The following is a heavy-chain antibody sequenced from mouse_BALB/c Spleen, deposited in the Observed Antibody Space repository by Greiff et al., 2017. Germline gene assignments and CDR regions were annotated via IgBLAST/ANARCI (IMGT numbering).Heavy chain of an antibody. D-gene: IGHD2-14*01. CDR2: IYPGDGDT. CDR3: AREGDRYYFDY. V-gene: IGHV1-87*01. CDR1: GYTFTSYW. J-gene: IGHJ2*01. Sequence: QVQLQQSGAELARPGASEKLSCKASGYTFTSYWMQWVKQRPGQGLEWIGAIYPGDGDTRYTQKFKGKATLTADKSSSTAYMQLSSLASEDSAVYYCAREGDRYYFDYWGQGTTLTVSS.